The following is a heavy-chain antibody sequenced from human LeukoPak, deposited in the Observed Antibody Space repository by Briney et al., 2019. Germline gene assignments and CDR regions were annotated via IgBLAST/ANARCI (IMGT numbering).Heavy chain of an antibody. Sequence: GGSLRLSCTASGFTLSTYWMSWVRQAPGKGLEWVASIKQDGSEKYYVDSVKGRFTISRDNAMNSLYLQMNSLRAEDTAVYYCATYRYWGQGTLVTVSS. V-gene: IGHV3-7*01. D-gene: IGHD3-16*02. J-gene: IGHJ4*02. CDR3: ATYRY. CDR1: GFTLSTYW. CDR2: IKQDGSEK.